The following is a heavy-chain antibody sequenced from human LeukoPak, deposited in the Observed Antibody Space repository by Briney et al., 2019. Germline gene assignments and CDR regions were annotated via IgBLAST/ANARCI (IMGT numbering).Heavy chain of an antibody. Sequence: GGSLRLSCTASGFIFSAHDMNWVRQAPGQGLEWLSFITSGADTVFYATSVKGRFIISRDNAKNSLSLHMSSLRAEDTAVYYCARLNYDRGGYRLDYWAREPWSPSPQ. D-gene: IGHD3-22*01. CDR3: ARLNYDRGGYRLDY. CDR2: ITSGADTV. V-gene: IGHV3-48*03. J-gene: IGHJ4*02. CDR1: GFIFSAHD.